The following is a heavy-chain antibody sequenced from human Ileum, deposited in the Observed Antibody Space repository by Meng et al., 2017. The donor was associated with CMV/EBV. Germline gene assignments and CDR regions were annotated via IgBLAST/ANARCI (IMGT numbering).Heavy chain of an antibody. Sequence: HLLESGPGLVKPSETLSLTCTVSGGSISDGGHYWNWIRQLPGKGLGWIGYIYYTGNTHYNPSLKSRVTMSADTAKNQLSLTLTSVTAADTAVYYCARVGSSGWGLQYWGQGALVTVSS. CDR2: IYYTGNT. CDR1: GGSISDGGHY. J-gene: IGHJ4*02. D-gene: IGHD6-19*01. CDR3: ARVGSSGWGLQY. V-gene: IGHV4-31*03.